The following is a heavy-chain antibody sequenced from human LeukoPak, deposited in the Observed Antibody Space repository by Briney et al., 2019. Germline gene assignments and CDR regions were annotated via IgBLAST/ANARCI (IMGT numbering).Heavy chain of an antibody. D-gene: IGHD6-19*01. J-gene: IGHJ4*02. Sequence: GGSLRLSCAASGFTLSDYYMSWIRQAPGKGLEWVSYISSRGSTIYYADSVKGRVTTSRDNSKNSLYLQMNSLRAEDTAVYYCAREVRSGWYAGYWGQGNLVTVSS. CDR1: GFTLSDYY. CDR3: AREVRSGWYAGY. V-gene: IGHV3-11*04. CDR2: ISSRGSTI.